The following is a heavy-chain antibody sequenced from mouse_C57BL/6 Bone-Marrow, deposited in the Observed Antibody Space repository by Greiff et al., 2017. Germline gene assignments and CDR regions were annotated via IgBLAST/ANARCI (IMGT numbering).Heavy chain of an antibody. CDR3: ARSGDSYYFDY. CDR1: GYTFTSYW. CDR2: IDPSDSYT. J-gene: IGHJ2*01. D-gene: IGHD3-1*01. Sequence: VQLQQPGAELVRPGTSVKLSCKASGYTFTSYWMHWVKQRPGQGLEWIGVIDPSDSYTNYNQKFKGKATLTVDTSSSTAYMQLSSLTSEDSAVYYCARSGDSYYFDYWGQGTTLTVSS. V-gene: IGHV1-59*01.